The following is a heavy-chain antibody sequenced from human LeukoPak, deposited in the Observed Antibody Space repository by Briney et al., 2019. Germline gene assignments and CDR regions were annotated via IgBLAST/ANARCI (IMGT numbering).Heavy chain of an antibody. J-gene: IGHJ5*02. V-gene: IGHV4-39*01. D-gene: IGHD6-13*01. CDR1: SGSISSSSYY. CDR3: ARLAAAGTEGWFDP. Sequence: SETLSLTCTVSSGSISSSSYYWGWIRQPPGKGLEWIGSIYYSGSTYYNPSLKSRVTISVDTSKNQFSLKLSSVTAADTAVYYCARLAAAGTEGWFDPWGQGTLVTVSS. CDR2: IYYSGST.